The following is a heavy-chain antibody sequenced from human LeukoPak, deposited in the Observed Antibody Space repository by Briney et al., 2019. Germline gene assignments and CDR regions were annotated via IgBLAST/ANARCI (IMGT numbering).Heavy chain of an antibody. CDR3: AREVGQGHFDP. CDR2: IYSSGSI. J-gene: IGHJ5*02. V-gene: IGHV4-31*03. CDR1: GASISFGGYY. Sequence: SETLSLTCSVSGASISFGGYYWSWIRQHPGRGLEWIGYIYSSGSIYYNPSLKSRLVISADTSKNQFFLNMTSVTAADTAVYYCAREVGQGHFDPWGQGTLVIVSS.